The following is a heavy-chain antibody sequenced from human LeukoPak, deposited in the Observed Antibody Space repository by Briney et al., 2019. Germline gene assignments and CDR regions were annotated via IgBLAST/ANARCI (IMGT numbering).Heavy chain of an antibody. J-gene: IGHJ4*02. CDR2: TWYDGNKR. CDR3: ARDRGHYNSGSILDY. Sequence: PGKSLRLSCAASGFIFNSYGMHWVRQAPGKGLEWVAVTWYDGNKRYHAESVKDRFTISRDNSKNTLYLQMNSLRVEDTAVYYCARDRGHYNSGSILDYWGQGTQVTVSS. V-gene: IGHV3-33*01. D-gene: IGHD3-10*01. CDR1: GFIFNSYG.